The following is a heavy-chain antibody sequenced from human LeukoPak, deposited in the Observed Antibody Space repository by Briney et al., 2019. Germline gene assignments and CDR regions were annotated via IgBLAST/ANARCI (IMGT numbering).Heavy chain of an antibody. CDR2: IKQDGKGK. CDR3: ARDVTIFGVVTQGVVLPKNNWFDP. D-gene: IGHD3-3*01. Sequence: GGSLRLSCAASGFTFSSYWMSWVRQAPGKGLEWVANIKQDGKGKYYLDSVKGRFTISRDNAKKSLYLQMNSLRAEDTAVYYCARDVTIFGVVTQGVVLPKNNWFDPWGQGTLVTVSS. V-gene: IGHV3-7*03. CDR1: GFTFSSYW. J-gene: IGHJ5*02.